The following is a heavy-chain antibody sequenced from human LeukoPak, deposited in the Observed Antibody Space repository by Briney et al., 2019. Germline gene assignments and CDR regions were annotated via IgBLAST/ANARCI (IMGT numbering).Heavy chain of an antibody. Sequence: SETLSLTCAVYGGSFSGYYWSWIRQPPGKGLEWTGEIVQSGRTNYSPSLESRLTLSVDTSKNQFSLKLSSVTAADTAVYYCARGSVLMGYASFDYWGQGALVTVSS. CDR1: GGSFSGYY. CDR2: IVQSGRT. CDR3: ARGSVLMGYASFDY. V-gene: IGHV4-34*12. D-gene: IGHD2-8*01. J-gene: IGHJ4*02.